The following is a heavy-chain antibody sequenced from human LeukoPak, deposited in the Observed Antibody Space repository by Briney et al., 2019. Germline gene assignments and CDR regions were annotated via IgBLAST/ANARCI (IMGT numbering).Heavy chain of an antibody. V-gene: IGHV3-43*02. CDR1: GFTFDDYA. CDR2: IRGDGVST. CDR3: AKDIGGHSYAADY. Sequence: GGSLRLSCAASGFTFDDYAMHWVRQAPGKGLEWVSLIRGDGVSTYYADSVKGRFTISRDNNKNSLYLQMNSLRTEDTAFYYCAKDIGGHSYAADYWGQGTLVTVSS. J-gene: IGHJ4*02. D-gene: IGHD5-18*01.